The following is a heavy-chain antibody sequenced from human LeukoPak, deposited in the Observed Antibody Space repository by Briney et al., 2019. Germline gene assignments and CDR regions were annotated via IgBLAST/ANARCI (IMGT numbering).Heavy chain of an antibody. CDR2: ITWNGGST. CDR1: GFIFDDYG. CDR3: ARDPGDILVAGTFDY. Sequence: GGTLRLSCAASGFIFDDYGMSWVRQAPGKGLEWVSGITWNGGSTGYADSVKGRFTISRDNAKNSLYLQMNSLRAEDTAFYYCARDPGDILVAGTFDYWGQGTLVTVSS. D-gene: IGHD6-19*01. V-gene: IGHV3-20*04. J-gene: IGHJ4*02.